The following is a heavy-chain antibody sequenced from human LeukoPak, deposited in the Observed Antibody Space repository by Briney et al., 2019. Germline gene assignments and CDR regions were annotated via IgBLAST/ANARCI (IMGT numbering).Heavy chain of an antibody. D-gene: IGHD2-2*01. Sequence: GGSLRLSCAASGFTFSSYGMHWVRQAPGKGLEWVAVIWYDGSNKYYADSVKGRFTISRDNSKNTLYLQMNSLRAEDTAVYCCARAGGYCSSTSCHVYLDYWGQGTLVTVSS. CDR2: IWYDGSNK. CDR3: ARAGGYCSSTSCHVYLDY. CDR1: GFTFSSYG. J-gene: IGHJ4*02. V-gene: IGHV3-33*01.